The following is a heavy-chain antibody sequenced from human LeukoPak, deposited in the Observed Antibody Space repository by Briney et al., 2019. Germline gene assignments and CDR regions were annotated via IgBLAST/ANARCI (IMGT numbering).Heavy chain of an antibody. D-gene: IGHD5-24*01. CDR2: IRSNTYTGTT. V-gene: IGHV3-49*04. CDR3: SRSRRDGYNNYFDY. Sequence: PGGSLRLSCTGSGFTFGDYAMSWVRQAPGKGLEWVSFIRSNTYTGTTEYAASVKGRFTFSRDDSKRIVYLQMNSLKSEDTAIYYCSRSRRDGYNNYFDYWGQGTLVTVSS. CDR1: GFTFGDYA. J-gene: IGHJ4*02.